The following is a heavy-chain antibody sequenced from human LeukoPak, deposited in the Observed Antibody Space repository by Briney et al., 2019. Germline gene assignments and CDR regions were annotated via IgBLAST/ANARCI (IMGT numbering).Heavy chain of an antibody. CDR3: ARDRELELPPGYFDY. D-gene: IGHD1-7*01. J-gene: IGHJ4*02. CDR1: GYTFTSYY. V-gene: IGHV1-46*01. CDR2: INPSGGST. Sequence: ASVKVSCKASGYTFTSYYMHWVRQAPGQGLEWMGIINPSGGSTSYAQEFQGRVTMTRDTSTSTVYMELSSLRSEDTAVYYCARDRELELPPGYFDYWGQGTLVTVSS.